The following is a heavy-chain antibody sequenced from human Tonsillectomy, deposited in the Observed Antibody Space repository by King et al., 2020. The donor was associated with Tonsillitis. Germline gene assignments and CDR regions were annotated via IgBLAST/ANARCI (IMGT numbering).Heavy chain of an antibody. CDR2: IYYNGRT. D-gene: IGHD3-10*01. CDR3: AREYYQYSFDP. V-gene: IGHV4-61*02. Sequence: QLQESGPGLVKPSQTLSLTCTVSGGSISSGSYYWSWIRQPAGKGLEWIGRIYYNGRTNYNPSLKSRVTISIDTSKNQFSLNLSSVTAADMAVYFCAREYYQYSFDPWGQGTLVTVSS. CDR1: GGSISSGSYY. J-gene: IGHJ5*02.